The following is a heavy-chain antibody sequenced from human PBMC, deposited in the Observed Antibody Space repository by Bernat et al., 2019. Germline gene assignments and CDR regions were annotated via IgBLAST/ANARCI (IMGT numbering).Heavy chain of an antibody. CDR2: IGDSSTYM. CDR1: GFTFSSYS. V-gene: IGHV3-21*05. J-gene: IGHJ4*02. CDR3: AKDAETVQGGESLMTFAS. D-gene: IGHD3-10*01. Sequence: EVHLVESGGGLVKPGGSLRLSCVASGFTFSSYSMNWVRQAPGKGLEWISYIGDSSTYMYYAASVRGRFTISRDNAKNSLYLQMNSMRTEDTAVYYCAKDAETVQGGESLMTFASWGQGTLVTVSS.